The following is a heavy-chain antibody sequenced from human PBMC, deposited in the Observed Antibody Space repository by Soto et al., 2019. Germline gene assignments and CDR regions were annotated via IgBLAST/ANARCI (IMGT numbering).Heavy chain of an antibody. CDR2: IYYTGKT. V-gene: IGHV4-31*03. Sequence: SQTLSLTGTVSGDSLNIGGYYWTLIRQHPGKGLEWMGYIYYTGKTYYNPSLESRLTMSVDTSKNQFSLKLSSVTAADTGVYYCARDGSSTANWIDPWGQGTPVTVSS. J-gene: IGHJ5*02. CDR3: ARDGSSTANWIDP. D-gene: IGHD2-15*01. CDR1: GDSLNIGGYY.